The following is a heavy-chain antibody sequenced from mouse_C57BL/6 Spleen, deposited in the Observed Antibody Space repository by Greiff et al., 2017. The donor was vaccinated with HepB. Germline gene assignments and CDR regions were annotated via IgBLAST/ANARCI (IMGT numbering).Heavy chain of an antibody. CDR1: GFTFSSYA. D-gene: IGHD4-1*02. V-gene: IGHV5-4*03. J-gene: IGHJ2*01. CDR2: ISDGGSYT. Sequence: EVKVVESGGGLVKPGGSLKLSCAASGFTFSSYAMSWVRQTPEKRLEWVATISDGGSYTYYPDNVKGRFTISSDNAKNNLYLQMSHLKSEDTAMYYCASQLGGGAFDYWGQGTTLTVSS. CDR3: ASQLGGGAFDY.